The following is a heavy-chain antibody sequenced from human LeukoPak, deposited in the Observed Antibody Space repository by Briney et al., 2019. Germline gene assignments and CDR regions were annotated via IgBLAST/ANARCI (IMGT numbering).Heavy chain of an antibody. CDR3: ARAPRGYFDWLLYPDPFDY. V-gene: IGHV3-30-3*01. J-gene: IGHJ4*02. D-gene: IGHD3-9*01. Sequence: TGGSLRLSCAASGFTFSSYAMHWVRQAPGKGLEWVAVISYDGSNKYYADSVKGRFTISRDNSKNTPYLQMNSLRAEDTAVYYCARAPRGYFDWLLYPDPFDYWGQGTLVTVSS. CDR1: GFTFSSYA. CDR2: ISYDGSNK.